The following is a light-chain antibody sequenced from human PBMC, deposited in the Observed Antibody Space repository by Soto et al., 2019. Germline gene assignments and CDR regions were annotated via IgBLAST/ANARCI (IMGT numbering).Light chain of an antibody. Sequence: EIVLTQSPGTLYLSPGERATLSCRASQSVTSNSLAWYQHKLGQAPRLLIYDASSRGTGIPDRFSGSGSGTDFTLTISRLEPEDFAVYFCQQFGTSPGTFGPGTKVDIK. CDR2: DAS. CDR1: QSVTSNS. J-gene: IGKJ3*01. V-gene: IGKV3-20*01. CDR3: QQFGTSPGT.